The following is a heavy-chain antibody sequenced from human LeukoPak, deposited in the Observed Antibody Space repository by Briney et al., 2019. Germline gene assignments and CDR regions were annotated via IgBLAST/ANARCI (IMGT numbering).Heavy chain of an antibody. CDR1: GFTFSDSY. CDR2: ISNSGSSI. D-gene: IGHD1-26*01. Sequence: GGSLRLSCAASGFTFSDSYMTWIRQAPGKGLEWVSYISNSGSSIYYADSVKGRFTTSRDNAKNSLYLQMNSLRDEDTAVYYCARDKVVGATFFDYWGQGTLVTVSS. CDR3: ARDKVVGATFFDY. V-gene: IGHV3-11*04. J-gene: IGHJ4*02.